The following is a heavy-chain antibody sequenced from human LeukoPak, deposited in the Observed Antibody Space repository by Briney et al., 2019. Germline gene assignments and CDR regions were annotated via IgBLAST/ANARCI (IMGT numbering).Heavy chain of an antibody. CDR1: GFTFSSYW. CDR2: INSDGSST. D-gene: IGHD3-22*01. V-gene: IGHV3-74*01. CDR3: ARASSGYSYGMDV. Sequence: GGSLRLSCAASGFTFSSYWMHWVRQAPGKGLVWVSRINSDGSSTSYADSVKGRFTISRDNAKNTLYLQMNSLRAEDTAVYYCARASSGYSYGMDVWGQGTTVTVSS. J-gene: IGHJ6*02.